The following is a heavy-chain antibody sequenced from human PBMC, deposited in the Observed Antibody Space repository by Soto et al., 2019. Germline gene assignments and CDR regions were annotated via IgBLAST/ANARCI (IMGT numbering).Heavy chain of an antibody. CDR2: ISFDGSAQ. J-gene: IGHJ6*02. CDR3: AKDHRYSGWVDDSGMDV. CDR1: GFIFSDYA. Sequence: QVQLVESGGGVVQPGRSLRLSCAASGFIFSDYAFHWVRQAPGKGLEWVSVISFDGSAQYYADSVRGRFTISRDQSKSTVFLHMNSLTTGDTAIYYCAKDHRYSGWVDDSGMDVWGPWTTVTVSS. V-gene: IGHV3-30*18. D-gene: IGHD3-9*01.